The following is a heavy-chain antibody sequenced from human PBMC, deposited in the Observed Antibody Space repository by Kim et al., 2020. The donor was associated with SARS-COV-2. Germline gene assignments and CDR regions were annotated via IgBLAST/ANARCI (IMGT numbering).Heavy chain of an antibody. J-gene: IGHJ4*02. CDR3: TRRSPVGSHFDY. CDR1: GFSFSSHA. CDR2: IDISGGRT. D-gene: IGHD2-2*01. Sequence: GGSLRLSCAASGFSFSSHAMSWVRQVPGKGLECVSLIDISGGRTYVPDSVKGRFTISRDNSRNMVYLQMNSLRVDDTAVYYCTRRSPVGSHFDYWGQGILVTVSS. V-gene: IGHV3-23*01.